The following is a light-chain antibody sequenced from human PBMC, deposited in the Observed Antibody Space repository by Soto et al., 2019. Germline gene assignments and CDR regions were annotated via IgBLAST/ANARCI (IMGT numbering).Light chain of an antibody. CDR1: QRVSSH. Sequence: PGERATLSCRASQRVSSHLAWYQQKPGQAPRLLIYDTSNRATGIPGRFSGSGSGTDFTLTISSLEPEDFAVYYCQQRSNGPAYTFGQGTRLDI. V-gene: IGKV3-11*01. CDR2: DTS. J-gene: IGKJ2*01. CDR3: QQRSNGPAYT.